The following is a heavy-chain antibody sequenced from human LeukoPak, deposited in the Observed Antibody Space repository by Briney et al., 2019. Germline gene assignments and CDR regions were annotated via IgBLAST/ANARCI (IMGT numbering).Heavy chain of an antibody. CDR2: INPSGGST. D-gene: IGHD3-22*01. CDR1: GYTFTSYY. CDR3: AREGTGVYYYDSSGLFDY. J-gene: IGHJ4*02. Sequence: ASVKVSCKASGYTFTSYYMHWVRQAPGQGLEWMGIINPSGGSTSYAQKFQGRVTMTRDTSTSTVYMELSSLRSEDTAVYYCAREGTGVYYYDSSGLFDYWGQGTLVTVSS. V-gene: IGHV1-46*01.